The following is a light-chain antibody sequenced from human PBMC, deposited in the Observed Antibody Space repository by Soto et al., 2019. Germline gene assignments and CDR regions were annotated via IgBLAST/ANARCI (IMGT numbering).Light chain of an antibody. CDR1: SSDVGRFNL. J-gene: IGLJ2*01. CDR3: CSYAGPTML. CDR2: EAN. V-gene: IGLV2-23*01. Sequence: QSALTQPASVAGSPGQSITISGTGTSSDVGRFNLVSWYQQQPGKAPKLIVYEANKRPSGVSDRFSGSKSGNTASLTISGLQAEDEADYHCCSYAGPTMLFGGGTKVTVL.